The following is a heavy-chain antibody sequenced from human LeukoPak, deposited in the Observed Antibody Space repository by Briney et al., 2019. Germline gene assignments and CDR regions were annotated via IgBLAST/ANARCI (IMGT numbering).Heavy chain of an antibody. CDR1: GFTFSAYS. CDR3: ARDQAYSFDY. CDR2: IGSSSSPI. D-gene: IGHD4-11*01. Sequence: GGSLRLSCAASGFTFSAYSMNWVRQAPEKGLEWVSYIGSSSSPIYYADSVKGRFTISRDNAKNSLYLQMDSLRAEDTAVYYCARDQAYSFDYWGQGTLVTVPS. J-gene: IGHJ4*02. V-gene: IGHV3-48*01.